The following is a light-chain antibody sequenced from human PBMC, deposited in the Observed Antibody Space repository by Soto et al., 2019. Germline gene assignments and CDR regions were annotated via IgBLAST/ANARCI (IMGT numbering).Light chain of an antibody. CDR1: QTINRW. Sequence: DIQMTQSPSTLSASVGDTVIITCRASQTINRWLAWYQQESGKAPKVLIYMASNLERGAPSRFSGSGSWTEFTLTISNLQPYDFATYYCQQYLSYPWTFGQGTKVEIK. CDR2: MAS. CDR3: QQYLSYPWT. J-gene: IGKJ1*01. V-gene: IGKV1-5*03.